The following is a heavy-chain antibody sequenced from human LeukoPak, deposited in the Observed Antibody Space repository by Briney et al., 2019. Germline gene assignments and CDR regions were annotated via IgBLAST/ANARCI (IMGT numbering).Heavy chain of an antibody. J-gene: IGHJ4*02. Sequence: PGGSLRLSCAASGFTFSSYGMHWVRQAPGKGLERVAVISYDGSNKYYADSVKGRFTISRDNSKNTLYLQMNSLRAEDTAVYYCAKEGDYDYVWGKPSYFDYWGQGTLVTVSS. CDR3: AKEGDYDYVWGKPSYFDY. CDR1: GFTFSSYG. D-gene: IGHD3-16*01. V-gene: IGHV3-30*18. CDR2: ISYDGSNK.